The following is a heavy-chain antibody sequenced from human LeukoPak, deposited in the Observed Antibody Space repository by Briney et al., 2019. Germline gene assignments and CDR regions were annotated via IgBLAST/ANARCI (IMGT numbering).Heavy chain of an antibody. V-gene: IGHV4-34*01. J-gene: IGHJ6*03. CDR1: GGSFSGYY. D-gene: IGHD3-3*01. CDR3: ARGGKKYYDFWSGDYYYYMDV. Sequence: SETLSLTCAVYGGSFSGYYWSWIRQPPWKGLEWIGEINHSGSTNYNPSLKSRVTISVDTSKNQFSLKLSSVTAADTAVYYCARGGKKYYDFWSGDYYYYMDVWGKGTTVTVSS. CDR2: INHSGST.